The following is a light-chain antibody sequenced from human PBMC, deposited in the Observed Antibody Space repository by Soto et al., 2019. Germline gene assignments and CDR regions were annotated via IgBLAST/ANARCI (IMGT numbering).Light chain of an antibody. V-gene: IGKV3-15*01. CDR3: QQDNNWPRALT. J-gene: IGKJ4*01. CDR1: QCVSSN. CDR2: GAS. Sequence: EIVLTQAPATLSLSPGERSTFSCRASQCVSSNLAWYQQKPGQAPRLLIYGASTRATGIPARFSGSGSGTEFTLTISSLQSEDFAVYYCQQDNNWPRALTFGGGTKVDIK.